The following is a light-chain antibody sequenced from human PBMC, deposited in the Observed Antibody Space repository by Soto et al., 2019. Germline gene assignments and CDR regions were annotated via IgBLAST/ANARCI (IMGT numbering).Light chain of an antibody. CDR3: QQYGSSPLT. Sequence: EIVLTQSPGTLSLSPGERATLSCRASQSVSSSFLAWYQQKPGQAPRLLIYGASSRATGIPDRFSGSGSGTDFTLTISRLEPEDGAVYYWQQYGSSPLTFGGGTKVEIK. CDR1: QSVSSSF. CDR2: GAS. J-gene: IGKJ4*01. V-gene: IGKV3-20*01.